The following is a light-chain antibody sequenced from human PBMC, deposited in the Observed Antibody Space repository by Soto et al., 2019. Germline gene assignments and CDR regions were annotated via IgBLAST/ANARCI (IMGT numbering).Light chain of an antibody. CDR3: QMFGSSPPWT. Sequence: EIVLTQSPGTLSLSPGERATLSCRASQSVSSSYLAWYQQKPGQAPRLLIYGASSRATGIPDRFSGSGSGTDFSLTISRLXPEDFAVYYCQMFGSSPPWTFGQGTKVDIK. J-gene: IGKJ1*01. V-gene: IGKV3-20*01. CDR2: GAS. CDR1: QSVSSSY.